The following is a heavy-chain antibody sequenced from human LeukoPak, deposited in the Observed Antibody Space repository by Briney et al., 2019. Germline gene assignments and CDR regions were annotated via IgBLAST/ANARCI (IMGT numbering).Heavy chain of an antibody. CDR3: AKGGALDP. Sequence: PSENLPLNCIVSGASISSGGNYWNWIRQPPGKGLEWIGYVFQTGSTHYNPSLKSRVNISLDRAKNHFSLKFSSVTAADTAVYYCAKGGALDPWGPGTLVTVSS. CDR1: GASISSGGNY. CDR2: VFQTGST. J-gene: IGHJ5*02. V-gene: IGHV4-30-2*01.